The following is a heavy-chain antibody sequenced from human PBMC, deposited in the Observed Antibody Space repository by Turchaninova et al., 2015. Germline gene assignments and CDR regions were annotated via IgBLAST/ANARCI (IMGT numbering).Heavy chain of an antibody. Sequence: EVQLLESGGGLVQPGGSLRRSCAASGFTFSSLAMSWVRQAPGKGLEWGSSITGSAYNTYYWDSVKGLFTISRDNTKNTLLLIRNGLRAEDTAVYFCANDWRSAKCDGDCLVHWGQGAQVTVSS. J-gene: IGHJ4*02. CDR3: ANDWRSAKCDGDCLVH. V-gene: IGHV3-23*01. CDR1: GFTFSSLA. D-gene: IGHD2-21*02. CDR2: ITGSAYNT.